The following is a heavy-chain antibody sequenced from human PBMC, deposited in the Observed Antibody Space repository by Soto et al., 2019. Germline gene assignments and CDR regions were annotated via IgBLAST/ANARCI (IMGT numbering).Heavy chain of an antibody. CDR1: GFTFSSYA. CDR2: ISGSGGST. V-gene: IGHV3-23*01. Sequence: GGSLRLSCAASGFTFSSYAMSWVRQAPGKGLEWVSAISGSGGSTYYADSVKGRFTISRDNSKNTLYLQMNSLRAEDTAVYYCAKVTAVPFGVLSGGMDVWGQGTTVTVSS. J-gene: IGHJ6*02. CDR3: AKVTAVPFGVLSGGMDV. D-gene: IGHD5-18*01.